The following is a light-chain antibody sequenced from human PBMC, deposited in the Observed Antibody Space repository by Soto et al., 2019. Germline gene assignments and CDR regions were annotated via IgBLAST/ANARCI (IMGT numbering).Light chain of an antibody. CDR3: GTCDYSLSAEV. Sequence: QSVLTQPPSVSAAPGQKVTISCSGSSSNIGSNYVSWYQQLPGTAPKLLIFQNNKRRSGIPDRFSGSKSGTSATLGITGLQTGDEADYYRGTCDYSLSAEVFAGGTKLTVL. CDR1: SSNIGSNY. V-gene: IGLV1-51*02. J-gene: IGLJ2*01. CDR2: QNN.